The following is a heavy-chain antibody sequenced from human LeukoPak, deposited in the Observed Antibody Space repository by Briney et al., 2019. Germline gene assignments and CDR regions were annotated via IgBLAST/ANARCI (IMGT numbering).Heavy chain of an antibody. CDR1: GFTFDDYA. J-gene: IGHJ4*02. CDR2: ISWNSGSI. V-gene: IGHV3-9*01. Sequence: PGGSLRLSCAASGFTFDDYAMHWVRQAPGKGLEWVSGISWNSGSIGYADSVKGRFTISRDNAKNSLYLQMNSLRAEDTAVYYCVRDLRESDFWGQGTLVTVSS. CDR3: VRDLRESDF.